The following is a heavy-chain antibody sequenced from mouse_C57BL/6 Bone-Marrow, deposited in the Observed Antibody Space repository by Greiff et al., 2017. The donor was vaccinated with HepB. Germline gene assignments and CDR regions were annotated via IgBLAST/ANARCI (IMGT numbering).Heavy chain of an antibody. CDR2: INYDGSST. CDR1: GFTFSDYY. CDR3: ARVLDYFDY. V-gene: IGHV5-16*01. J-gene: IGHJ2*01. Sequence: EVKLVESEGGLVQPGSSMKLSCTASGFTFSDYYMAWVRQVPEKGLEWVANINYDGSSTYYLDSLKSRFIISRDNAKNILYLQMSSLKSEDTATYYCARVLDYFDYGGQGTTLTVPS.